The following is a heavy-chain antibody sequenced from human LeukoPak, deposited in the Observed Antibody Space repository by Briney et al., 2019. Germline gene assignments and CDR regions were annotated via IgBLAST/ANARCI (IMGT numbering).Heavy chain of an antibody. D-gene: IGHD2-21*02. Sequence: NPSETLSLTCTVSGDSISSYYWSWIRQPPGKGLEWIGEINHSGSTNYNPSLKSRVTISVDTSKNQFSLKLSSVTAADTAVYYCARAQAYCGGDCYSHFDYWGQGTLVTVSS. CDR2: INHSGST. J-gene: IGHJ4*02. CDR1: GDSISSYY. CDR3: ARAQAYCGGDCYSHFDY. V-gene: IGHV4-34*01.